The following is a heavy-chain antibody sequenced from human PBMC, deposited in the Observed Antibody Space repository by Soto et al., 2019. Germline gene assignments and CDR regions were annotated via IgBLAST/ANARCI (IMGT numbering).Heavy chain of an antibody. V-gene: IGHV3-30*18. CDR3: AKPYPDYRYGSGDAFDI. D-gene: IGHD3-10*01. CDR2: ISYDGSNK. J-gene: IGHJ3*02. CDR1: GFTFSSYG. Sequence: PGGSLRLSCAASGFTFSSYGMYWVRQAPGKGLEWVAVISYDGSNKYYADSVKGRFTISRDNSKNTLYLQMNSLRAEDTAVYYCAKPYPDYRYGSGDAFDIWGQGTMVTVSS.